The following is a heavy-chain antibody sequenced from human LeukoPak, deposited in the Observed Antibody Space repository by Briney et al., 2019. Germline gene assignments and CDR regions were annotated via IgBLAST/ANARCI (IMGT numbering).Heavy chain of an antibody. Sequence: PGGSLRLSCAASGFTFSSYWMHWVRQAPGKGLVWVSRINSDGSSTSYADSVKGRFTISRDNAKNTLYLQMNSLRAEDTAVYYCARGSAYSGYQGYWGQGTLVTVSS. J-gene: IGHJ4*02. CDR1: GFTFSSYW. CDR3: ARGSAYSGYQGY. D-gene: IGHD5-12*01. V-gene: IGHV3-74*01. CDR2: INSDGSST.